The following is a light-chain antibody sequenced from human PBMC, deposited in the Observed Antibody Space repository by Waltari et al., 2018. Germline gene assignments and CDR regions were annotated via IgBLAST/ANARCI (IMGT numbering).Light chain of an antibody. CDR3: QQTYNLIT. CDR2: GAS. Sequence: DIQMTQSPSFLSASVGDRVTITCLASQRISSYLNWYQMKPGKAPELLIYGASTVQSGVPSRFSGSGFGTDFTLTISSLQPEDFATYYCQQTYNLITFGPGTKLDLK. CDR1: QRISSY. J-gene: IGKJ3*01. V-gene: IGKV1-39*01.